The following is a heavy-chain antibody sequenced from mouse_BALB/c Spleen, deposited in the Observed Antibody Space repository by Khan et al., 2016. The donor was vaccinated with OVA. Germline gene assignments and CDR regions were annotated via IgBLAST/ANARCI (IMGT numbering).Heavy chain of an antibody. V-gene: IGHV1-20*02. CDR3: ARKSGSDFDY. Sequence: VQLQQSGPELVKPGASVKISCKASGYSFTGYFMNWVMQSHGKSLEWIGRINPHIGETLYNQKFKGKATLTVDDSFRTVHMELRSLASEDSAVYECARKSGSDFDYWGQGTTLAVSS. D-gene: IGHD1-3*01. CDR1: GYSFTGYF. CDR2: INPHIGET. J-gene: IGHJ2*01.